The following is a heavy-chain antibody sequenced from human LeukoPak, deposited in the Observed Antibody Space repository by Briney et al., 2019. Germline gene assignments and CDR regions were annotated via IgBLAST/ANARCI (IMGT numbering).Heavy chain of an antibody. J-gene: IGHJ6*02. CDR2: IWYDGSNK. V-gene: IGHV3-33*01. Sequence: PGGSLRLSCAASGFTFSSYGMHWVRQAPGKGLEWVAVIWYDGSNKYYADSVKGRFTISRDNSKNTLYLQMNSLRVEDTAVYYCVGFYSGMDVWGQGTTVTVSS. D-gene: IGHD2-15*01. CDR1: GFTFSSYG. CDR3: VGFYSGMDV.